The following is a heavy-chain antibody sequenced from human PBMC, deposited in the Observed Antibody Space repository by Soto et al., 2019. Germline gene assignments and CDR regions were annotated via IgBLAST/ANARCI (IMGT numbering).Heavy chain of an antibody. CDR2: IIPIFGTA. CDR3: ARGQTGGGWGYYFDY. V-gene: IGHV1-69*12. Sequence: QVQLVQSGAEVKKPGSSVKVSCKASGGTFSSYAIDWVRQAPGQGLEWMGGIIPIFGTADYAQKFQGRVTIHAGESTSTAYMELCSLRSEGTAVYYCARGQTGGGWGYYFDYWGQGTLVTVSS. CDR1: GGTFSSYA. J-gene: IGHJ4*02. D-gene: IGHD3-16*01.